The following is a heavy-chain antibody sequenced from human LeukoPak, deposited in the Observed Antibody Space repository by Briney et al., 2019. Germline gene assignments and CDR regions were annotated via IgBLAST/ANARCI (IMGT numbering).Heavy chain of an antibody. CDR1: GGSISSYY. D-gene: IGHD6-25*01. J-gene: IGHJ2*01. CDR3: ARQGGGFWYFDL. V-gene: IGHV4-59*08. Sequence: SETLSLTCTVSGGSISSYYWSWIRQPPGKGLEWIGYIYYSGSTNYNPSLKSRVTISVDTSKNQFSLKLSSVSAADTAVYYCARQGGGFWYFDLWGRGTLVTVSS. CDR2: IYYSGST.